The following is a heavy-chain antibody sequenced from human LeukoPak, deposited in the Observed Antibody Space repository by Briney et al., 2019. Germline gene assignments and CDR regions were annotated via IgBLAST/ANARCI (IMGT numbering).Heavy chain of an antibody. CDR1: GYTFTGYD. CDR2: INPNSGGT. CDR3: ARHPFSTSSSGWYWDWFDP. V-gene: IGHV1-2*02. Sequence: APGKASCKAAGYTFTGYDMHWGRQAAGLRLGWLGWINPNSGGTNYAQKFQGRVTMTRDTSISTAYMELSRLRSDDTAVYYCARHPFSTSSSGWYWDWFDPWGQGTLVTVSS. J-gene: IGHJ5*02. D-gene: IGHD6-19*01.